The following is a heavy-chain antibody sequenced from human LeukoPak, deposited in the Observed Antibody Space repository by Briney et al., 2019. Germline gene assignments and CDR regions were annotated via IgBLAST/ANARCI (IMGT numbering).Heavy chain of an antibody. CDR2: IYYSGST. CDR1: GGSISSSSYY. V-gene: IGHV4-39*07. CDR3: ASFRMLTTTYYSDTSGYKGFEY. Sequence: SETLSLTCTVSGGSISSSSYYWGWIRQPPGQGLEWIGSIYYSGSTYYNPSLKSRVTISLDTSKNQFSLKLTSVTAADTAVYYCASFRMLTTTYYSDTSGYKGFEYWGQGTLVTVSS. J-gene: IGHJ4*02. D-gene: IGHD3-22*01.